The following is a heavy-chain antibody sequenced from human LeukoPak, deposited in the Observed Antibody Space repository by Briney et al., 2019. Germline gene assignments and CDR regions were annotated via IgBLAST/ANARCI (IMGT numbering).Heavy chain of an antibody. CDR3: ARGIVVPALYYYYYMDV. J-gene: IGHJ6*03. Sequence: ASVKVSCKASGYTFTSYGISWVRQAPGQGLEWMGWISAYNGNTNYAQKLQGRVTMTTDTSTSTAYMELSSLRSEDTAVYYCARGIVVPALYYYYYMDVWGKGTTVTISS. CDR2: ISAYNGNT. V-gene: IGHV1-18*01. D-gene: IGHD2-2*01. CDR1: GYTFTSYG.